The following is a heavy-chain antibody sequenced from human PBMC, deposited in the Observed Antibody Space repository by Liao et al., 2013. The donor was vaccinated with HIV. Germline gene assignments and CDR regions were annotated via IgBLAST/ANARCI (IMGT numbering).Heavy chain of an antibody. Sequence: QVQLQQWGAGLLKPSETLSLTCAVYGGSFSGYYWSWIRQPPGKGLEWIGEINHSGSTNYNPSLKSRVTISVDTSKNQFSLKLSSVTAADTAVYYCARGKKVFGITGPTVRPWGQGTLVTVSS. CDR3: ARGKKVFGITGPTVRP. J-gene: IGHJ5*02. V-gene: IGHV4-34*01. D-gene: IGHD3-3*01. CDR2: INHSGST. CDR1: GGSFSGYY.